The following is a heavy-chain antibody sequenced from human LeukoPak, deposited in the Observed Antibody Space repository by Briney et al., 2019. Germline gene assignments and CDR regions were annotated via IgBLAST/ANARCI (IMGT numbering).Heavy chain of an antibody. CDR3: ARGPPFDY. J-gene: IGHJ4*02. CDR2: IKQDGSEK. V-gene: IGHV3-7*03. Sequence: GSLIHSCAACGFTVSSYWMSWVRQALAKGLEWVANIKQDGSEKYYVDSVKGRFTISRDNAKNSLYLQMNSLRAEDTAVYYCARGPPFDYWGQGTLVTVSS. CDR1: GFTVSSYW.